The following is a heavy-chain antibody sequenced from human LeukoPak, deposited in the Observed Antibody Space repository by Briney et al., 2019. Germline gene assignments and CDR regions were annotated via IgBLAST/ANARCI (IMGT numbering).Heavy chain of an antibody. CDR3: AREVAVAWNWFDP. V-gene: IGHV4-4*07. CDR2: IYDSGRT. CDR1: GGSISSYY. Sequence: SSETLSLTCTVSGGSISSYYWTWLRQPAGKGLEWIGRIYDSGRTNYCPSLKSRVTISLDKSKNQFSLKLNSVTAADTAVYYCAREVAVAWNWFDPWGQGILVTVSS. J-gene: IGHJ5*02. D-gene: IGHD6-19*01.